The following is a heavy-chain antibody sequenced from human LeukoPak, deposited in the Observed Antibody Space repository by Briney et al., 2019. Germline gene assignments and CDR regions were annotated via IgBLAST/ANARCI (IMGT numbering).Heavy chain of an antibody. D-gene: IGHD3-22*01. J-gene: IGHJ3*02. Sequence: SETLSLTCTVSGGSISSSSYYWGWIRQPPGKGLEWIGYIYYSGSTYYNPSLKSRVTISVDTSKNQFSLKLSAVTAADTAVYYCARVVNYYDSSGYLDAFDIWGQGTMVTVSS. V-gene: IGHV4-30-4*08. CDR3: ARVVNYYDSSGYLDAFDI. CDR2: IYYSGST. CDR1: GGSISSSSYY.